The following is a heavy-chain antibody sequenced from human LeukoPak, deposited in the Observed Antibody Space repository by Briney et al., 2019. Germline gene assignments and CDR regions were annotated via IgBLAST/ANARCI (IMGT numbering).Heavy chain of an antibody. CDR2: ISRSSSTI. V-gene: IGHV3-48*01. CDR1: GFTFSSYG. Sequence: GGSLRLSCAASGFTFSSYGMHWVRQAPGKGLEWVSYISRSSSTIYYADSVKGRFTISRDNAKNSLYLQMSSLRAEDTAVYYCARAKRNAFDIWGQGTMVTVSS. CDR3: ARAKRNAFDI. J-gene: IGHJ3*02.